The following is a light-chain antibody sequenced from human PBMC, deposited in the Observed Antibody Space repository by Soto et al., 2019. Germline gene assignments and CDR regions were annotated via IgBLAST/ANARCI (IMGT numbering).Light chain of an antibody. CDR2: DVD. V-gene: IGLV2-14*01. Sequence: QSALTQPASVSGSPGQSITISCTGTSGDVGGYHYVSWYQQHPGKVPKLLTYDVDNRPSGVSNRFSGSKSGSTASLTISWLQAEDEADYYCSSYTNSGTLVFGGGTKLTVL. CDR3: SSYTNSGTLV. CDR1: SGDVGGYHY. J-gene: IGLJ2*01.